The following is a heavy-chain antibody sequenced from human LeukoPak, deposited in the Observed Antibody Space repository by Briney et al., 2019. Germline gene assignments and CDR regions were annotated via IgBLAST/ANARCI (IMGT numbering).Heavy chain of an antibody. CDR1: GFTFSSYA. CDR3: ARVRDFDY. CDR2: ISYDGSNK. J-gene: IGHJ4*02. D-gene: IGHD3-10*01. V-gene: IGHV3-30*04. Sequence: GRSLRLSCAASGFTFSSYAMHWVRQAPGKGLEWVAVISYDGSNKYYADSVKDRSTISRDNSKNTLYLQMNSLRAEDTAVYYCARVRDFDYWGQGTLVTVSS.